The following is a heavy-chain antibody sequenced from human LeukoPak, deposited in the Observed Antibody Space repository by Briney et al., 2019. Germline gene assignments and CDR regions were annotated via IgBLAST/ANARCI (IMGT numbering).Heavy chain of an antibody. CDR3: VRPTDYYGSGIYYYGMDV. D-gene: IGHD3-10*01. Sequence: ASVKVSCKASGYTFTSYDINWVRQATGQGLEWMGWMNPNSGNTGYAQKLQGRVTMTTDTSTSTAYMELRSLRSDDTAVYYCVRPTDYYGSGIYYYGMDVWGQGTAVTVSS. CDR2: MNPNSGNT. CDR1: GYTFTSYD. V-gene: IGHV1-8*01. J-gene: IGHJ6*02.